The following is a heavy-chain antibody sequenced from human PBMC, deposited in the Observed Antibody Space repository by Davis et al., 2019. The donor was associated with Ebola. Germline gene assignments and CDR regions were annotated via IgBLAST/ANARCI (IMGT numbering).Heavy chain of an antibody. CDR2: VLWNSGDI. Sequence: PGGSLTLSCPASGFTYDPYAMHWVRQRPGKGLEWVSGVLWNSGDIGYADSVKGRFTISRDSAKKSLYLEMNSLSAEDTALYYCTKDWGQTSAAILWWGQGTLVTVSS. V-gene: IGHV3-9*01. CDR3: TKDWGQTSAAILW. D-gene: IGHD2-2*02. CDR1: GFTYDPYA. J-gene: IGHJ4*02.